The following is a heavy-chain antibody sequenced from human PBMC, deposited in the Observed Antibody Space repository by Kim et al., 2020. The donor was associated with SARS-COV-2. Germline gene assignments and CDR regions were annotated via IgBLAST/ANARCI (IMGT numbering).Heavy chain of an antibody. J-gene: IGHJ4*02. CDR1: GGSVSSGSYY. V-gene: IGHV4-61*01. Sequence: SETLSLTCTVSGGSVSSGSYYWSWIRQPPGKGLEWIGYIYYSGSTNYNPSLKSRVTISVDTSKNQFSLKLSSVTAADTAVYYCARAARGATTKTSFDYWGQGTLVTVSS. CDR3: ARAARGATTKTSFDY. CDR2: IYYSGST. D-gene: IGHD1-26*01.